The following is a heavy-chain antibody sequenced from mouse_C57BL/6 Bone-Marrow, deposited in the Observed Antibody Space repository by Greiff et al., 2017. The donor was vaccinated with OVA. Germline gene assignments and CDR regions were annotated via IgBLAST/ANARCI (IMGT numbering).Heavy chain of an antibody. CDR2: ISDGGSYT. D-gene: IGHD4-1*01. V-gene: IGHV5-4*01. CDR1: GFTFSSYA. Sequence: EVMLVESGGGLVKPGGSLKLSCAASGFTFSSYAMSWVRQTPEKRLEWVATISDGGSYTYYPDNVKGRFTISRDNAKNNLYLQMSHLKSEDTAMYYCAREGGTGTDAYWGQGTLVTVSA. CDR3: AREGGTGTDAY. J-gene: IGHJ3*01.